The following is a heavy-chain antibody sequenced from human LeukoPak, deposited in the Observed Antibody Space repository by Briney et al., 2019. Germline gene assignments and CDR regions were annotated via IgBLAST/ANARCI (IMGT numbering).Heavy chain of an antibody. V-gene: IGHV4-34*01. J-gene: IGHJ4*02. CDR1: GGSFSGYY. D-gene: IGHD5-12*01. CDR2: INHSGST. CDR3: ARGTRGGYNSGIDY. Sequence: SETLSLTCAVYGGSFSGYYWSWIRQPPGKGLEWIGEINHSGSTNYNPSLKSRVTISVDTSKNQFSLKLSSVTAADTAVYYCARGTRGGYNSGIDYWGQGTLVTVSS.